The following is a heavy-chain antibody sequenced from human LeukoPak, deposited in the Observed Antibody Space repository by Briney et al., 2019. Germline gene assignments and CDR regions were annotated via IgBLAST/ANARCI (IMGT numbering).Heavy chain of an antibody. CDR1: GFTFSSYG. Sequence: GGSLRLSCAASGFTFSSYGMHWVRQAPGKGLEWVANIRQYGSEKYYVDSVKGRFTISRDNAKNSLYLQMNSLRAEDTAVYYCARFRYYGSGSYSYFDYWGQGTLVTVSS. D-gene: IGHD3-10*01. CDR3: ARFRYYGSGSYSYFDY. J-gene: IGHJ4*02. CDR2: IRQYGSEK. V-gene: IGHV3-7*01.